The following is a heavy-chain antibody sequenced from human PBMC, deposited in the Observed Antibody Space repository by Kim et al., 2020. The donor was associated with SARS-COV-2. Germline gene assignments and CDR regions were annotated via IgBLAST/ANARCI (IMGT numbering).Heavy chain of an antibody. J-gene: IGHJ3*02. D-gene: IGHD3-9*01. CDR3: AKVSPYYDILTGLFGWDAFDI. CDR1: GFTFSSYA. CDR2: ISGSGGST. V-gene: IGHV3-23*01. Sequence: GGSLRLSCAASGFTFSSYAMSWVRQAPGKGLELVSAISGSGGSTYYADSVKGRFTISRDNSKNTLYLQMNSLRAEDTAVYYCAKVSPYYDILTGLFGWDAFDIWGQGTMVTVSS.